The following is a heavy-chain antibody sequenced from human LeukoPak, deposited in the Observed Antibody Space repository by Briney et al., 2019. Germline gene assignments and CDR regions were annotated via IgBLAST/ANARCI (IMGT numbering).Heavy chain of an antibody. V-gene: IGHV3-74*01. J-gene: IGHJ4*02. D-gene: IGHD5-24*01. CDR1: GFTFSRYW. CDR2: ISDEGSHT. CDR3: ARITGGYNLMDY. Sequence: QAGGSLRLSCAASGFTFSRYWMHWVRQAPGKGLVWVSRISDEGSHTFYADSVKGRFAMSRDNARNTLYLQMNSLRVEDTAVYYCARITGGYNLMDYWGQGTLVTVSS.